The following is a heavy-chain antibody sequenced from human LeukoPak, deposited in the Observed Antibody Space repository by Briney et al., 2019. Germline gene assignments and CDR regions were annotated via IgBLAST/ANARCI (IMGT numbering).Heavy chain of an antibody. Sequence: SETLSLTCTVSGGSISNYFWSWIRQPPGKGLEWIGYIYYTGSTYYNPSLKSRVTISVDTSKNQFSLKLSSVTAADTAVYYCARCENVVVTAIPFDYWGQGTLVTVSS. CDR3: ARCENVVVTAIPFDY. D-gene: IGHD2-21*02. V-gene: IGHV4-59*04. CDR2: IYYTGST. CDR1: GGSISNYF. J-gene: IGHJ4*02.